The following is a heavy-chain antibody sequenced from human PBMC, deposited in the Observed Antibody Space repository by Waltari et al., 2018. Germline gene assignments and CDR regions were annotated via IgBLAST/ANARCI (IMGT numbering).Heavy chain of an antibody. D-gene: IGHD5-12*01. CDR3: ARDRGRGLYLDS. CDR2: IHGSGRI. V-gene: IGHV4-4*02. Sequence: QVQLQASRPGLVKPSGTLSVPCAVSGDSKRGSFWWSWVRQTPGKGLEWIGQIHGSGRINYNPSLESRVTVSRDTSNNQFSLKLTSATAADTAVYFCARDRGRGLYLDSWGQGILVTVSP. J-gene: IGHJ4*02. CDR1: GDSKRGSFW.